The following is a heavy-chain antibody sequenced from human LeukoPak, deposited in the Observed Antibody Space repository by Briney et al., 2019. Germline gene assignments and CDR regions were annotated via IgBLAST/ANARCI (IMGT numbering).Heavy chain of an antibody. CDR3: TRNVRGVAGPSEI. CDR1: GDSTGGNFY. J-gene: IGHJ6*02. D-gene: IGHD3-10*02. V-gene: IGHV4-31*03. Sequence: SETLSLTCSVSGDSTGGNFYWSWIRQHPGRGLEWIGYTHSSGTTFYNPSLKSRTTILMDTSNDLFSLILTSATAADTAVYFCTRNVRGVAGPSEIWGQGTTVTVSS. CDR2: THSSGTT.